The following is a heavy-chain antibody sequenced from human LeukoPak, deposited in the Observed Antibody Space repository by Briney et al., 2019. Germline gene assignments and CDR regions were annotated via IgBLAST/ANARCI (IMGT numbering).Heavy chain of an antibody. V-gene: IGHV1-18*01. CDR2: ISTYNDNT. Sequence: GASVKVSCKASGYTFTSYAMNWVRQAPGQGLEWMGWISTYNDNTKYAQKLQGRVTMTTDTSTSTAYMEMRSLRSDDTAVYYCARVISSSWYHHDYWGQGTLVTVSS. J-gene: IGHJ4*02. D-gene: IGHD6-13*01. CDR3: ARVISSSWYHHDY. CDR1: GYTFTSYA.